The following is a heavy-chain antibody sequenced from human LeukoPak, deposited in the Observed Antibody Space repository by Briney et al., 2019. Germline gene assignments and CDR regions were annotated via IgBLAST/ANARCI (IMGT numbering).Heavy chain of an antibody. CDR3: AKGSLYTSGWYFDL. CDR2: ISSSGDST. J-gene: IGHJ2*01. D-gene: IGHD6-19*01. Sequence: GGSLRLSCAASGFTFSNYAMSWVRQAPGKGLEWVSGISSSGDSTYYADSVEGRFTISRDNSKNTLFLQMNSLTAEDTAVYYCAKGSLYTSGWYFDLWGRGTLVPVSS. CDR1: GFTFSNYA. V-gene: IGHV3-23*01.